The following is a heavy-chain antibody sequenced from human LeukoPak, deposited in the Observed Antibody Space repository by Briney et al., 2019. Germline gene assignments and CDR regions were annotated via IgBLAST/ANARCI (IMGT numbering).Heavy chain of an antibody. D-gene: IGHD5-18*01. CDR1: GGSISSGDYY. V-gene: IGHV4-31*03. CDR2: IYYSGST. CDR3: AGGGYSYGFVGDY. J-gene: IGHJ4*02. Sequence: SETLSLTCTVSGGSISSGDYYWSWIRQHPGKGLEWIGYIYYSGSTYYNPSLKSRVTISVDTSKNQFSLKLSSVTAADTAVYYCAGGGYSYGFVGDYWGQGTLVTVSS.